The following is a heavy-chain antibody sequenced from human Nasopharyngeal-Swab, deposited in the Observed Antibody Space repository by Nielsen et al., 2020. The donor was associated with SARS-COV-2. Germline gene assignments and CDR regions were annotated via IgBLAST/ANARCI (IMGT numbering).Heavy chain of an antibody. D-gene: IGHD2-2*01. CDR3: ARDDVYCSSTSCYRAPLNY. Sequence: WIRQPPGKGLEWIGEINHSGSTYYNPSLKSRVTISVDTSKNQFSLKLSSVTAADTAVYYCARDDVYCSSTSCYRAPLNYWGQGTLVTVSS. V-gene: IGHV4-34*09. CDR2: INHSGST. J-gene: IGHJ4*02.